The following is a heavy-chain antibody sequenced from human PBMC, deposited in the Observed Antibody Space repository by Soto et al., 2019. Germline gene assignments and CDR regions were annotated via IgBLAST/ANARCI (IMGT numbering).Heavy chain of an antibody. CDR2: INPILSMS. CDR1: GDTFSFYT. V-gene: IGHV1-69*02. CDR3: ATSYGSGYRAFDY. D-gene: IGHD3-10*01. J-gene: IGHJ4*02. Sequence: GASVKVSCKASGDTFSFYTINWVRQAPGLGLEWVGRINPILSMSNYAQKFQGRVTMTADKSTSTAYMELGSLRSEDTAMYYCATSYGSGYRAFDYWGQGALVTVSS.